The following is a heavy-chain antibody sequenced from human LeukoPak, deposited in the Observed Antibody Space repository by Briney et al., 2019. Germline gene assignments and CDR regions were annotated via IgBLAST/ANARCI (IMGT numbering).Heavy chain of an antibody. Sequence: GGSLRLSCAASGFTFSSHAMHWVRQAPGKGLEWVAVISYDGSNKYYADSVKGRFTISRDNSKNTLYLQMNSLRAEDTAVYYCARGLPGIAAAGSPGDYWGQGTLVTVSS. V-gene: IGHV3-30*04. CDR2: ISYDGSNK. CDR1: GFTFSSHA. CDR3: ARGLPGIAAAGSPGDY. D-gene: IGHD6-13*01. J-gene: IGHJ4*02.